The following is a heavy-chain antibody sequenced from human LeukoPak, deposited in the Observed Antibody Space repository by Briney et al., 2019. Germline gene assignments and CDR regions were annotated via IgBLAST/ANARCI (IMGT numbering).Heavy chain of an antibody. CDR2: ISSDGSST. Sequence: PGGSLRLSCAASGFTFSSYWMHWVRQVPEKGLVWVSRISSDGSSTSYADSVKGRFTISRDNAKNTLYLQMSSLRAEDTAVYYCARYYVVSNSYYNCYYGMDVWGQGTTVTVSS. D-gene: IGHD3-10*02. CDR1: GFTFSSYW. J-gene: IGHJ6*02. V-gene: IGHV3-74*01. CDR3: ARYYVVSNSYYNCYYGMDV.